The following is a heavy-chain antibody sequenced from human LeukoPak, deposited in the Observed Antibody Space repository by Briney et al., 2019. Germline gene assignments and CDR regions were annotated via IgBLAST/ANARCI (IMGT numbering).Heavy chain of an antibody. V-gene: IGHV3-23*01. CDR1: GFTFSSYA. Sequence: GGSLRLSCAASGFTFSSYAMSWVRQAPGKGLEWVSAISGSGGSTYYADSVQGRFTISTYNSKTTLYLQMNSLRAEDTAVYYCAKDEGLVGATTFDYWGQGTLVTVSS. J-gene: IGHJ4*02. CDR3: AKDEGLVGATTFDY. CDR2: ISGSGGST. D-gene: IGHD1-26*01.